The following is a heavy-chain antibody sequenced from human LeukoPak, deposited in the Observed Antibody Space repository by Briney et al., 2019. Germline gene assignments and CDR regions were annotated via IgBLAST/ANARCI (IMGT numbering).Heavy chain of an antibody. CDR1: GGSISSYY. CDR2: IYYTGST. Sequence: SETLSLTCTVPGGSISSYYWSWIRQPPGKGLEWIGYIYYTGSTNCNPSLKSRVTVSVDTSKNQFSLNLTSVTAADTAVYYCARGRYGFDSWGQGTLVTVSS. V-gene: IGHV4-59*01. CDR3: ARGRYGFDS. D-gene: IGHD1-26*01. J-gene: IGHJ4*02.